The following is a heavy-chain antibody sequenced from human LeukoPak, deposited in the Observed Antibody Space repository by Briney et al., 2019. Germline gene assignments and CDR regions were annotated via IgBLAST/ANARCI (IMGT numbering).Heavy chain of an antibody. CDR2: IKSKTDGETT. Sequence: GGSLRLSCAASGFTFSSDWMTWVRQAPGKGLEWVGHIKSKTDGETTDYAAPVKGRFTISRDDSKNTLYLQMNSLNTEDTAVYYCTTVLLWLPGDYWGQGTLVTVSS. V-gene: IGHV3-15*01. D-gene: IGHD3-10*01. CDR1: GFTFSSDW. CDR3: TTVLLWLPGDY. J-gene: IGHJ4*02.